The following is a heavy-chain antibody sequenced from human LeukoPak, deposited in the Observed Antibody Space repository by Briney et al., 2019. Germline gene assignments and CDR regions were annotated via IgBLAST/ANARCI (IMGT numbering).Heavy chain of an antibody. CDR1: GGSISSYY. V-gene: IGHV4-4*07. CDR2: IYTSGSI. CDR3: ARDGREGNYFDY. Sequence: ASETLSLTCTVSGGSISSYYWSWLRQPAGKGLEWIGRIYTSGSINYNPSLKSRVTMSVDTSKNQFSLKLSSVTAADTAVYYCARDGREGNYFDYWGQGTLVTVSS. D-gene: IGHD1-26*01. J-gene: IGHJ4*02.